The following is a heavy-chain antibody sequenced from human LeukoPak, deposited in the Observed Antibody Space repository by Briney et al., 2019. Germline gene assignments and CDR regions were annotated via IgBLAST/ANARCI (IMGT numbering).Heavy chain of an antibody. CDR2: IGTHNGNT. D-gene: IGHD4-23*01. CDR3: ARVDSGGNSDFDYFDY. CDR1: GYTFTSYG. J-gene: IGHJ4*02. Sequence: GASVKVSCKTSGYTFTSYGVSWVRQAPGQGLEWMGWIGTHNGNTNYAQKFQVRVTMTTDTSTSTAYMELRSLRSDDTAVYYCARVDSGGNSDFDYFDYWGQGTLVTVSS. V-gene: IGHV1-18*01.